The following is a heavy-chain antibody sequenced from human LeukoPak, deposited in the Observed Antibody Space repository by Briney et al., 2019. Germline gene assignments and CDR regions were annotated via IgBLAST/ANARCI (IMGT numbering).Heavy chain of an antibody. CDR3: ARGVVVTPYYYYMDV. CDR1: GYTFTGYY. V-gene: IGHV1-2*02. Sequence: GASVKVSCKASGYTFTGYYMHWVRQAPGQGLEWMGWINPNSGGTNYAQKFQGRVTMTRDTSISTAYMELSRLRSDDTAVYYCARGVVVTPYYYYMDVWGKGTTVTVSS. CDR2: INPNSGGT. J-gene: IGHJ6*03. D-gene: IGHD3-22*01.